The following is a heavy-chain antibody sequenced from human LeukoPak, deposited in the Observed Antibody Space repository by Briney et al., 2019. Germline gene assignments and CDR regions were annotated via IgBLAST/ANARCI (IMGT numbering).Heavy chain of an antibody. V-gene: IGHV4-38-2*02. CDR1: GYSISSGYY. CDR3: ARLAWGRLDY. D-gene: IGHD7-27*01. CDR2: IYQSGST. Sequence: SETLSLTCTVSGYSISSGYYWVWIRQPPGKGLEWIGSIYQSGSTYYNPSLKSRVTISVDTSKNQFSLKLSSVTAADTAVYYCARLAWGRLDYWGQGTLVTVSS. J-gene: IGHJ4*02.